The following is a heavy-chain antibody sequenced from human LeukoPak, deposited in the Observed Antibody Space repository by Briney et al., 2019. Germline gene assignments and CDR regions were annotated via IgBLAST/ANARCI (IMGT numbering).Heavy chain of an antibody. V-gene: IGHV1-18*01. J-gene: IGHJ5*02. Sequence: ASVKVSCKASGYTFTSYGISWVRQAPGQGLEWMGWISAYNGNTNYAQKLQGRVTMTTDTSTSTAYMELRSLRSDDTAVYYCARVHSSGWWVYWFDPWGQGTLVTVSS. D-gene: IGHD6-19*01. CDR1: GYTFTSYG. CDR3: ARVHSSGWWVYWFDP. CDR2: ISAYNGNT.